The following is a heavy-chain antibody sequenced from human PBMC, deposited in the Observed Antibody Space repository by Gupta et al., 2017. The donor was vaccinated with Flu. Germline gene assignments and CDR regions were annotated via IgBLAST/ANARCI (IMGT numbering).Heavy chain of an antibody. D-gene: IGHD1-20*01. CDR3: ARVYKRLGNSFDY. Sequence: QVQLVQSGAEVKKPGASVKVSCKASGYTFTSYGISWLRQAPGQGLEWMGWISAYNGNTNYAQNLQGRVTMTTDTSTSTAYRELRSLRSDDTAVYYCARVYKRLGNSFDYWGQGTLVTVSS. J-gene: IGHJ4*02. CDR1: GYTFTSYG. CDR2: ISAYNGNT. V-gene: IGHV1-18*01.